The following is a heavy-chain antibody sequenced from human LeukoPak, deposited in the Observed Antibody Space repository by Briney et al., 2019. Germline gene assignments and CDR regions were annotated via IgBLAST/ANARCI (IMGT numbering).Heavy chain of an antibody. CDR1: GYTLTELS. V-gene: IGHV1-24*01. CDR2: FDPEDGET. J-gene: IGHJ4*02. Sequence: ASVKVSCKVSGYTLTELSMHWVRQAPGKGLEWMGGFDPEDGETIYAQKFQGRVTMTEDTSTDTAYMELSSLRSEDTAVYYCAKGVGIAAAGDYFDYWGQGTLVTVSS. CDR3: AKGVGIAAAGDYFDY. D-gene: IGHD6-13*01.